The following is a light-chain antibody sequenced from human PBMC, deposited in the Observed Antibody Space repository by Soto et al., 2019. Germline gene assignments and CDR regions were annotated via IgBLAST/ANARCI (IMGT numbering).Light chain of an antibody. CDR1: QSISSNY. V-gene: IGKV3-20*01. Sequence: ENVLTQSPGTLSLSPGERATLSCRASQSISSNYLAWYQQKPGQAPRIVVYGESSRATGIPDRLSGSGSGTDLNLTISRLEPEDFAVYYCQQYGSSPCTFGQGTKVDIK. CDR3: QQYGSSPCT. J-gene: IGKJ1*01. CDR2: GES.